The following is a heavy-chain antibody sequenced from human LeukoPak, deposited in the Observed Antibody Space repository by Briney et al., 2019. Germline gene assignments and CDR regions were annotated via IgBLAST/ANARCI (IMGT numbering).Heavy chain of an antibody. V-gene: IGHV3-23*01. J-gene: IGHJ4*02. CDR1: GFTFSSYA. CDR3: GRARSGYDFDY. Sequence: GGSLRLSCAASGFTFSSYALSWVRQAPGKGLEWVSAISASGGSTYYADSVKGRVTLSRDNSKNTLYLQMNSLRADDAAVYYCGRARSGYDFDYWGQGTLVTVSS. D-gene: IGHD5-12*01. CDR2: ISASGGST.